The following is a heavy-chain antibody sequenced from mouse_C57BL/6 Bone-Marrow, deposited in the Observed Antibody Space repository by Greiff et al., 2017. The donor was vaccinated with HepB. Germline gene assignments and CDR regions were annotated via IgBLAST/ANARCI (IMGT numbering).Heavy chain of an antibody. CDR1: GYTFTDYY. V-gene: IGHV1-26*01. CDR3: ARTLGYFDY. Sequence: VQLQQSGPELVKPGASVKISCKASGYTFTDYYMNWVKQSHGKSLERIGDINPNNGGTSYNQKFKGKATLTVDKSSSTAYMELRSLTSEDSAVYYCARTLGYFDYWGQGTTLTVSS. D-gene: IGHD4-1*01. J-gene: IGHJ2*01. CDR2: INPNNGGT.